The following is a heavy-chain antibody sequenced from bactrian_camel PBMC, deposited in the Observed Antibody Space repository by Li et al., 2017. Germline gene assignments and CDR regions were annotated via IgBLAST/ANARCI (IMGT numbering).Heavy chain of an antibody. J-gene: IGHJ4*01. Sequence: VQLVESGGGLVQPGGSLRLSCVASGFAFGRFYMSWVRQAPGKGLEWVSGIESGGSSTSYIDSVRGRFTISRDNAKNTVYLQMDSLKPEDTAVNYCATGNRRGTVSGNYDVLFGCWFFVFWARGPRSPSP. CDR1: GFAFGRFY. CDR2: IESGGSST. D-gene: IGHD3*01. V-gene: IGHV3S40*01.